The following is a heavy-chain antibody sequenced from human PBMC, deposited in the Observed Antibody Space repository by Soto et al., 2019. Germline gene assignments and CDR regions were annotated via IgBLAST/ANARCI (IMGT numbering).Heavy chain of an antibody. Sequence: ASVKVSCKASGYTLTSYGISWVRQAPGQGLEWMGWISAYNGNTNYAQKLQGRVTMTTDTSTSTAYMELRSLRSDDTAVYYCARDPTPSGADYYDYWGQGTLVTVS. J-gene: IGHJ4*02. CDR2: ISAYNGNT. CDR1: GYTLTSYG. V-gene: IGHV1-18*01. CDR3: ARDPTPSGADYYDY. D-gene: IGHD3-10*01.